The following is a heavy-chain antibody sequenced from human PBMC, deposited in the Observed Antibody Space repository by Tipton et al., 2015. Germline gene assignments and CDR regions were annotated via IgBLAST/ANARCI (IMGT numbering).Heavy chain of an antibody. CDR3: ARDLEHGMDV. J-gene: IGHJ6*02. Sequence: GLVKPSETLSLTCTVSGGSIRNYYWSWIRQPPGKGLEWIGNIYHSGRTNYNSSLKSRVTMSRDTSKNQFSLTLNSVAAADTAVYYCARDLEHGMDVWGHGTTVTVSS. D-gene: IGHD5-24*01. V-gene: IGHV4-59*01. CDR2: IYHSGRT. CDR1: GGSIRNYY.